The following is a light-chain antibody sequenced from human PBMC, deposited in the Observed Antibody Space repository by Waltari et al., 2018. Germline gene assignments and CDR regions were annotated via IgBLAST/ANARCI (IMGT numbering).Light chain of an antibody. CDR2: AAS. CDR3: QQSHSAPLA. V-gene: IGKV1-39*01. Sequence: DIQMTQSPSSRSASVGDRVTITCRASRAISNYVNWYQQRPGLAPKLLIYAASTLQGGVPTRFTGSGSGTDFTLTISSLQIEDFATYYCQQSHSAPLAFGGGTRLEI. J-gene: IGKJ4*01. CDR1: RAISNY.